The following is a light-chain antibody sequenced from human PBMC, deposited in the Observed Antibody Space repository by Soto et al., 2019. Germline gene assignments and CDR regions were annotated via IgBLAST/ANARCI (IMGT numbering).Light chain of an antibody. V-gene: IGKV1-39*01. CDR2: NAS. CDR1: QSISNN. Sequence: DIQVTQSPSSLSASVGDRVIITRRASQSISNNLNWYQQEPGKPPKLLIYNASSLQSGAPSRFSGSGSGTDFTLTITSLQSEDFATYYCQQKYSSTITFGQGTRLEIK. CDR3: QQKYSSTIT. J-gene: IGKJ5*01.